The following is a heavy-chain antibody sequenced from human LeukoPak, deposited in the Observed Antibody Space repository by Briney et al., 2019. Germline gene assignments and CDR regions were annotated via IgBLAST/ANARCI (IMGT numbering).Heavy chain of an antibody. V-gene: IGHV3-30*02. J-gene: IGHJ4*02. CDR2: IRYDGSNT. CDR1: GFTFSTYG. Sequence: AGGSLRLSCAASGFTFSTYGMHWVRQAPGKGLEWVAFIRYDGSNTYYADSVKGRFTISRDNSKKTLFLEMSRLKTEDTAVFYCAKEFSESTQWLVRGFVYWGQGTLITVSS. D-gene: IGHD6-19*01. CDR3: AKEFSESTQWLVRGFVY.